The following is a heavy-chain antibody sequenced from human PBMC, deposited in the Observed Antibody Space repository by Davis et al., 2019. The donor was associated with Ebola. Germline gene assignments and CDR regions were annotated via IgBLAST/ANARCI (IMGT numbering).Heavy chain of an antibody. CDR1: GFTVSSNY. D-gene: IGHD4-17*01. CDR3: ARDYGDYAEGYYYYYGMDV. V-gene: IGHV3-53*01. Sequence: GGSLRLSCAASGFTVSSNYMSWVRQAPGKGLERVSVIYSGGSTYYADSVKGRFTISRDNSKNTLYLQMNSLRAEDTAVYYCARDYGDYAEGYYYYYGMDVWGQGTTVTVSS. J-gene: IGHJ6*02. CDR2: IYSGGST.